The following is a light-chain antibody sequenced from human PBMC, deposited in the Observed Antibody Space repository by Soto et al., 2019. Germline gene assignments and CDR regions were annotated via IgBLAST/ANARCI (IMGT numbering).Light chain of an antibody. Sequence: DIQMTQSPSSLSVSIGVRVTITCRSSQSIGVYLNWYQKKPGTPPKLLIYAASNLQSGVPSRFIGRGSGTDFTLTISSLQPEDFASYYCQQTYRIPYTFGQGTKLEI. CDR2: AAS. J-gene: IGKJ2*01. CDR3: QQTYRIPYT. V-gene: IGKV1-39*01. CDR1: QSIGVY.